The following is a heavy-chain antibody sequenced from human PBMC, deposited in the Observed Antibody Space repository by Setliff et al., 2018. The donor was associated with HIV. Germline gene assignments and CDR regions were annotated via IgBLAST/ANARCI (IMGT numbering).Heavy chain of an antibody. Sequence: SETLSLTCSVSGGSIRSGGYYWSWIRQRPGKGLEWIGYIYYSGSTYYNPSLKSRVTISVDMSKNQFSLKMNSVTAADTAVYYCAREGWSDHYYYYMDFWDKGTTVTVSS. CDR3: AREGWSDHYYYYMDF. CDR2: IYYSGST. CDR1: GGSIRSGGYY. J-gene: IGHJ6*03. D-gene: IGHD2-15*01. V-gene: IGHV4-31*03.